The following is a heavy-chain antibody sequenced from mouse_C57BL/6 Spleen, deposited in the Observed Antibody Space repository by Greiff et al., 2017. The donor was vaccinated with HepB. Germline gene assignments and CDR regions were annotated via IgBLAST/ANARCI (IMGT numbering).Heavy chain of an antibody. CDR1: GFSLTSYG. J-gene: IGHJ1*03. V-gene: IGHV2-2*01. D-gene: IGHD1-1*01. Sequence: VMLVESGPGLVQPSQSLSITCTVSGFSLTSYGVHWVRQSPGKGLEWLGVIWSGGSTDYNAAFISRLSISKDNSKSQVFFKMNSLQADDTAIYYCARITTGSYWYFDVWGTGTTVTVSS. CDR2: IWSGGST. CDR3: ARITTGSYWYFDV.